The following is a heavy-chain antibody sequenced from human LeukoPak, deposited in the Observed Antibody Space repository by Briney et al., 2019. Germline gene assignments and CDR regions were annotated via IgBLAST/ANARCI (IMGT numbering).Heavy chain of an antibody. CDR2: ISDSGGST. CDR1: GITLSNYG. CDR3: AKRGVVIRVILVGFHKEAYYFDS. D-gene: IGHD3-22*01. Sequence: GGSLRLSCAVSGITLSNYGMSWVRQAPGKGLEWVAGISDSGGSTNYADSVKGRFTISRDNPKNTLYLQMNSLRAEDTAVYFCAKRGVVIRVILVGFHKEAYYFDSWGQGALVTVFS. V-gene: IGHV3-23*01. J-gene: IGHJ4*02.